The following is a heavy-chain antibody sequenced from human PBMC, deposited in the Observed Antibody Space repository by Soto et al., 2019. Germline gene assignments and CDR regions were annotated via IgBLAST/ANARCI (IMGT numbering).Heavy chain of an antibody. CDR1: GGSVSSGSYY. J-gene: IGHJ4*02. CDR2: IYYSGST. V-gene: IGHV4-31*03. Sequence: PSETLSLTCTVSGGSVSSGSYYWSWIRQPPGKGLEWIGYIYYSGSTYYNPSLKSRVTISVDTSKNQFSLKLSSVTAADTSVYYCARKYCSSTRCYNYFDYWGQGTLVTVSS. D-gene: IGHD2-2*02. CDR3: ARKYCSSTRCYNYFDY.